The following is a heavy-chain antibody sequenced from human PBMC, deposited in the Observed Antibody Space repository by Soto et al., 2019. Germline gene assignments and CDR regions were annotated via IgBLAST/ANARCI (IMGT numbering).Heavy chain of an antibody. J-gene: IGHJ6*03. D-gene: IGHD6-19*01. V-gene: IGHV3-74*01. CDR1: GFTFSSYW. CDR3: ARDRTGIAVAGTRYYYMDV. Sequence: GGSLRLSCAASGFTFSSYWMHWVRQAPGKGLVWVSRINNGGSSTSYADSVKGRFTISRDNSKNTLYLQMNSLRAEDTAVYYCARDRTGIAVAGTRYYYMDVWGKGTTVTVSS. CDR2: INNGGSST.